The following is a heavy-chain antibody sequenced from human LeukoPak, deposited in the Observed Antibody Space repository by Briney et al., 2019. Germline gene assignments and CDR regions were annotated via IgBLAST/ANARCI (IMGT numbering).Heavy chain of an antibody. CDR1: GGSISSGSYY. D-gene: IGHD3-22*01. Sequence: PSQPLSLTCTVSGGSISSGSYYWSWIRQPAGKGLEWIGRIYTSGSTNYNPSLKSRVTISVDTSKNQFSLKLSSVTAADTAVYYCSRVGITMIVVLRGQGTLVTVSS. CDR2: IYTSGST. CDR3: SRVGITMIVVL. J-gene: IGHJ4*02. V-gene: IGHV4-61*02.